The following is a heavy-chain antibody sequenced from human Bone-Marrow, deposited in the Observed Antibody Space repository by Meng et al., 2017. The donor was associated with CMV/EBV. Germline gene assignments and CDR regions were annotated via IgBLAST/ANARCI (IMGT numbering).Heavy chain of an antibody. J-gene: IGHJ4*02. Sequence: GGSLRLSCAASGFTFSSYAMHWVRQAPGKGLEWVAVISYDGSNKYYADSVKGRFTISRDNSKNTLYLQMNSLRGEDTAVYYCARDEDTVMLEERYFDYWGQGTLVTVSS. CDR2: ISYDGSNK. D-gene: IGHD3-16*01. V-gene: IGHV3-30*04. CDR1: GFTFSSYA. CDR3: ARDEDTVMLEERYFDY.